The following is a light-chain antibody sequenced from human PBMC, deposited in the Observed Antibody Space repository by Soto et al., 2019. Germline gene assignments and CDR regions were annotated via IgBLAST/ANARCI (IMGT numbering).Light chain of an antibody. CDR3: QQFSSYPRT. J-gene: IGKJ2*01. CDR2: AAS. CDR1: QGISSY. Sequence: DIQLSQSPSFLSASVGDRVTITCRASQGISSYLAWYQQKPGKAPKLLIYAASTLQSGVPSRFSGSGSGTDFTLTISSLQPEAFASYYCQQFSSYPRTFGQGTKLEIK. V-gene: IGKV1-9*01.